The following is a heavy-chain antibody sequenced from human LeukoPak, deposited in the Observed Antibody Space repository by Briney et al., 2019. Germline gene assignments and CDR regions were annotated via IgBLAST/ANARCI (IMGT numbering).Heavy chain of an antibody. CDR2: ISAYNGNT. D-gene: IGHD3-3*01. CDR3: ARERSDITIFGVVIPRYYMDV. V-gene: IGHV1-18*01. Sequence: GASVKVSCKASGYTFTSYGISWVRQAPGQGLEWMGWISAYNGNTNYAQKLQGRVTMTTDTSTSTAYMELRSLGSDDTAVYYCARERSDITIFGVVIPRYYMDVWGKGTTVTVSS. CDR1: GYTFTSYG. J-gene: IGHJ6*03.